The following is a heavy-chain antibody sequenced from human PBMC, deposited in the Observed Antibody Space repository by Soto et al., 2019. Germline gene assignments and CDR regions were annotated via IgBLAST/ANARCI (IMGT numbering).Heavy chain of an antibody. CDR1: NYDFRDYG. D-gene: IGHD2-21*01. CDR2: ISPYKGDT. CDR3: ASDHPPYDPTYSVVVARFDY. Sequence: QVQLVQSGPEMKEPGASVKVSCKASNYDFRDYGFSWVRQAPGQGLEWMGWISPYKGDTNYAQKFQGRVTLTTDSSTNTAYMELRSLRSDDTARYYCASDHPPYDPTYSVVVARFDYWGQGTLVTVST. J-gene: IGHJ4*02. V-gene: IGHV1-18*01.